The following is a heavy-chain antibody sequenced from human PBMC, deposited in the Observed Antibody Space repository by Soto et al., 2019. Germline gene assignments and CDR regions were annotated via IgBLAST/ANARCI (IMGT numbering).Heavy chain of an antibody. CDR1: GFTFSSYA. D-gene: IGHD5-12*01. CDR2: ISGSSGTT. Sequence: PGGSLRLSCAASGFTFSSYAMSWVRQAPGKGLEWVSDISGSSGTTYYADSVKGRLTISRDNAKNSLYLQMNSLRDEDTAVYYCARESGSGYGPDYPWCQGTLGTV. V-gene: IGHV3-48*02. J-gene: IGHJ5*02. CDR3: ARESGSGYGPDYP.